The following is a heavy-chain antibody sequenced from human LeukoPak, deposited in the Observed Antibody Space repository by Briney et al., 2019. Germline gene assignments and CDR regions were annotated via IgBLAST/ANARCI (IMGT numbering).Heavy chain of an antibody. V-gene: IGHV4-38-2*02. J-gene: IGHJ6*03. D-gene: IGHD3-22*01. Sequence: SETLSLTCTVSGYSISSGYYWGWIRQPPGKGLEWIGSIHHSGSTYYNPSLKSRVTISVDTSKNQFSLKLSSVTAADTAVYYCEVVVIPDYYYMDVWGKGTTVTVSS. CDR1: GYSISSGYY. CDR2: IHHSGST. CDR3: EVVVIPDYYYMDV.